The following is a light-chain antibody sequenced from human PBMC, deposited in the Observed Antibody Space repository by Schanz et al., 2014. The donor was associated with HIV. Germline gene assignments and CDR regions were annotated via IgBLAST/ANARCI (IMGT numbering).Light chain of an antibody. CDR2: ANY. CDR1: ALNVGDNS. V-gene: IGLV1-51*01. Sequence: QSVLTQPPSVSAAPGQRVTISCSGSALNVGDNSVSWYQQFPGTAPKLLIFANYQRPSEIPDRFSGSKTGTSGTLAISGLQTGDEADYFCGTWDSGLSGGLFGGGTKLTVL. J-gene: IGLJ2*01. CDR3: GTWDSGLSGGL.